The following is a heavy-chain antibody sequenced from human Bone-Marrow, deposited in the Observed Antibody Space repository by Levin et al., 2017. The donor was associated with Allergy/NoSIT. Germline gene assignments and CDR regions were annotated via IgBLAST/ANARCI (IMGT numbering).Heavy chain of an antibody. V-gene: IGHV3-23*01. CDR1: GFSFGDYA. D-gene: IGHD1-1*01. CDR2: ITGGGGNT. Sequence: ETLSLTCAASGFSFGDYAMTWVRQAPGKGLEWVSVITGGGGNTYYGDSVKGRFTVSRDNPKNTLYLELNSLRAEDTAVYYCAKKQGGTSGFSFDVWGQGTMVTVSS. CDR3: AKKQGGTSGFSFDV. J-gene: IGHJ3*01.